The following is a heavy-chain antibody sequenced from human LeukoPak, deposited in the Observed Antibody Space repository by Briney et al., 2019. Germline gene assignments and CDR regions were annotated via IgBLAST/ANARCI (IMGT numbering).Heavy chain of an antibody. J-gene: IGHJ4*02. V-gene: IGHV3-23*01. D-gene: IGHD3-10*01. CDR1: GFTFSSYA. CDR2: ISGSGGST. Sequence: GGSLRLSCAASGFTFSSYAMSWVRQAPGKGLEGVSAISGSGGSTYYADSVKGRFTISRDNSKNTLYLQMNSLRAEDTAVYYCAKYYYGSGSYLDYWGQGTLVTVSS. CDR3: AKYYYGSGSYLDY.